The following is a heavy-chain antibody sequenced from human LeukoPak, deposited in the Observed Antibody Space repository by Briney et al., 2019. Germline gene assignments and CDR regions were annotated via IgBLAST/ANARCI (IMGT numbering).Heavy chain of an antibody. CDR3: ARGPYDYVWGSYRYTEPYYFDY. V-gene: IGHV4-34*01. CDR2: INHSGST. CDR1: GGSFSGYY. D-gene: IGHD3-16*02. Sequence: PSETLSLTCAVYGGSFSGYYWSWIRQPPGKGLEWIGEINHSGSTNYNPSLESRVTISVDTSKNQFSLKLSSVTAADTAVYYCARGPYDYVWGSYRYTEPYYFDYWGQGTLVTVSS. J-gene: IGHJ4*02.